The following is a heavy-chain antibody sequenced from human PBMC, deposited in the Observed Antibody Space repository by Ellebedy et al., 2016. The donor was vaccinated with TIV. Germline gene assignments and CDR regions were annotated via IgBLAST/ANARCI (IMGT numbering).Heavy chain of an antibody. CDR3: ARGSAIYYYDSSGGAFDY. CDR2: ISYSGRT. V-gene: IGHV4-31*03. CDR1: GGSTSSGSYY. D-gene: IGHD3-22*01. Sequence: SETLSLXXTVSGGSTSSGSYYWTWIRQHPGKGLEWIGFISYSGRTSYNPSLKSRVIISADTSKNQFSLELSSVTAADTAVYYCARGSAIYYYDSSGGAFDYWGQGTLVTVSS. J-gene: IGHJ4*02.